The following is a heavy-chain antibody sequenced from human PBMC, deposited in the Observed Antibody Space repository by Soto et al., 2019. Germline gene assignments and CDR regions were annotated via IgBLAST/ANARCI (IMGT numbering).Heavy chain of an antibody. CDR1: VASINSGDYY. Sequence: SETLSLTCTFSVASINSGDYYCSWIRQPPGKGLEWIGHIYYSGSTYYNPSLKSRAGISVDSSKSQVSLKLTSVTAADTAVYFCARIIMNYYRLEYWGQGALVRVSS. CDR2: IYYSGST. CDR3: ARIIMNYYRLEY. J-gene: IGHJ4*02. D-gene: IGHD3-10*01. V-gene: IGHV4-30-4*01.